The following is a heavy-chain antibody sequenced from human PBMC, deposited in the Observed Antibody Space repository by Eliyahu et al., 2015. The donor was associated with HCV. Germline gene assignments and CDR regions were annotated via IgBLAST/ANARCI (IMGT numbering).Heavy chain of an antibody. V-gene: IGHV3-23*01. Sequence: EVQLLESGGGLVQPGGSLRLSCAASGFTFSNCAMSWVRQAPGKGLEWVSGISSSGGTTYYADSVEGRFTISRDTSKNTLYLQINSLRAEDTAVYYCAKVQWLRITHFDYWGQGTLVTVSP. CDR1: GFTFSNCA. CDR3: AKVQWLRITHFDY. J-gene: IGHJ4*02. CDR2: ISSSGGTT. D-gene: IGHD5-12*01.